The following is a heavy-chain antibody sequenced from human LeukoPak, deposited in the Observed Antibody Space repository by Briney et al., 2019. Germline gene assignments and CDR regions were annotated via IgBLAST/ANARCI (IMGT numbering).Heavy chain of an antibody. CDR1: GFIFSSYW. D-gene: IGHD6-13*01. CDR2: IYTDGSRT. Sequence: PGGSLRLSCATSGFIFSSYWMHWVRHAPGKGLVWVSRIYTDGSRTTYADSVRGRFTISGDNAKNTLYLQMNSLRAEDTAVYYCARVGDSRGGAFDIWGQGTMVTVSS. J-gene: IGHJ3*02. CDR3: ARVGDSRGGAFDI. V-gene: IGHV3-74*01.